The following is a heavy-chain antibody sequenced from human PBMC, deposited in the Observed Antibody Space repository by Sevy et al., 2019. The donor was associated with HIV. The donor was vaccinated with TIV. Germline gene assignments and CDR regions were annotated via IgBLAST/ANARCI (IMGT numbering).Heavy chain of an antibody. CDR2: ISWDGGST. V-gene: IGHV3-43*01. Sequence: GGSLRLSCAASGFTFDDYTMHWVRQAPGKGLEWVSLISWDGGSTYYADSVKGRFTISRDNSKNSLYLQMNSLRTEDTALYYCAKDMFSGYGYFDYWGQRTLVTVSS. CDR3: AKDMFSGYGYFDY. CDR1: GFTFDDYT. J-gene: IGHJ4*02. D-gene: IGHD5-18*01.